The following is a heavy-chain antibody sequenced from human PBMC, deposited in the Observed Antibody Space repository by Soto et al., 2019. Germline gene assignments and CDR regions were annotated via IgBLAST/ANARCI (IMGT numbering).Heavy chain of an antibody. CDR2: VNTGNGNT. V-gene: IGHV1-3*04. CDR1: GYIFTSYA. CDR3: ARAHSSRYKRAFHP. Sequence: GASVKGSCKTSGYIFTSYAIHWVRQAPGQRLEWMGWVNTGNGNTKYSQKFQGRVTITRDASANTAFMDLSSLISEDTAVYYCARAHSSRYKRAFHPPGQRTLLTGFS. D-gene: IGHD6-25*01. J-gene: IGHJ5*02.